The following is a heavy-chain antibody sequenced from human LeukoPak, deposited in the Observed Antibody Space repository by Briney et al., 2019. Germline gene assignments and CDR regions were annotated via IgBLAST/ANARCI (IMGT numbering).Heavy chain of an antibody. CDR3: ARDGPMVRGVVPFDY. CDR2: ISSSSRTI. CDR1: GFTFSDYY. J-gene: IGHJ4*02. V-gene: IGHV3-11*01. D-gene: IGHD3-10*01. Sequence: GGPLRLSCAASGFTFSDYYMSWIRQAPGKGLEWVSYISSSSRTIYYADSVKARFTISRDNARNSLYLQMNSLRVEDTAVYYCARDGPMVRGVVPFDYWGQGTLVTVSS.